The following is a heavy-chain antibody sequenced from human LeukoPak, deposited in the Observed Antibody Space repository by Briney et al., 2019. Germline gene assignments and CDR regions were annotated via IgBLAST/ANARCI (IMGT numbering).Heavy chain of an antibody. CDR2: IYYSGST. J-gene: IGHJ4*02. Sequence: SETLSLTCTVSAGSISSYYWTWIRQPPGKGLEWIGYIYYSGSTNYNPSLKSRVTISVDTSKNQFSLKLSSVTAADTAVYYCARMYSSGWYDYWGQGTLVTVSS. V-gene: IGHV4-59*01. D-gene: IGHD6-19*01. CDR1: AGSISSYY. CDR3: ARMYSSGWYDY.